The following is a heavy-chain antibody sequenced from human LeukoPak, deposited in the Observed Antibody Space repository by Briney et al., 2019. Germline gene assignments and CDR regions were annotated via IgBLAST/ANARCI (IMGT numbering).Heavy chain of an antibody. V-gene: IGHV4-59*08. D-gene: IGHD5-24*01. Sequence: PSETLSLTCTVSGGSISGYYWSWIRQPPGKGLEWIGYIYYSGSTNYNPSLKSRVTISVDTSKNQFSLKLSSVTAADTAVYYCARHHKGDGYYFDYWGQGTLVTVSS. J-gene: IGHJ4*02. CDR3: ARHHKGDGYYFDY. CDR2: IYYSGST. CDR1: GGSISGYY.